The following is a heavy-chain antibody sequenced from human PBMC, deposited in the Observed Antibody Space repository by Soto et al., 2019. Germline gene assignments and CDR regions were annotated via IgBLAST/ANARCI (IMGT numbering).Heavy chain of an antibody. V-gene: IGHV3-9*01. CDR1: GFTFDDYA. J-gene: IGHJ4*02. CDR3: AKGYDYGDYGSDFDY. D-gene: IGHD4-17*01. CDR2: ISWNSGSI. Sequence: EVQLVESGGGLVQPGRSLRLSCAASGFTFDDYAMHWVRQAPGKGLEWVSGISWNSGSIGYADSVKGRFTISRDNAKNSLYLQMNSLRAEDTALYYCAKGYDYGDYGSDFDYWGQGTLVRLL.